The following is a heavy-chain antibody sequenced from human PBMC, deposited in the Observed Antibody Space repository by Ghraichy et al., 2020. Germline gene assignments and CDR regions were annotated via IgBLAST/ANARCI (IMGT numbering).Heavy chain of an antibody. D-gene: IGHD2-15*01. CDR2: IKQDGGEK. V-gene: IGHV3-7*04. Sequence: GGSLRLSCAASGFTFSSYLMSWVRQAPGMGLEWVATIKQDGGEKYYVDSVKGRFTISRDNAKNSLHLQMNSLRAEDTAVYYCVRASLPYCSGGSCYSAFDVWGQGTVVTVSS. CDR3: VRASLPYCSGGSCYSAFDV. CDR1: GFTFSSYL. J-gene: IGHJ3*01.